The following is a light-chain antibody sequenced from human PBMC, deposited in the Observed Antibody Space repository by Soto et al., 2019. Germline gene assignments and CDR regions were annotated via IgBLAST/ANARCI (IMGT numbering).Light chain of an antibody. CDR1: QGISSY. CDR2: TAS. CDR3: QQYYSYPWT. Sequence: AIRMTQSPSSFSASTGDRVTITCRASQGISSYLAWYQQKPGKAPKLLIYTASALQGGVPSRFSGRGSGTDFTLTISCLQSEDFATYYCQQYYSYPWTFGQGTKVEI. J-gene: IGKJ1*01. V-gene: IGKV1-8*01.